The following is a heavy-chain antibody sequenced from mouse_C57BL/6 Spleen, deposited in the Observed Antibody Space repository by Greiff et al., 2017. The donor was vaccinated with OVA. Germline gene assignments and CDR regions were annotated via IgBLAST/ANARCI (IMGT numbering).Heavy chain of an antibody. CDR2: LYPGDGDT. CDR1: GYAFSSSW. CDR3: AKDYDKYYFDY. V-gene: IGHV1-82*01. Sequence: VQLQQSGPELVKPGASVKISCKASGYAFSSSWMNWVKQRPGKGLEWIGRLYPGDGDTNYNGKFKGKATLTADKSSSTAYMQLSSLTSEDSAVYFCAKDYDKYYFDYWGQGTTLTVSS. D-gene: IGHD2-4*01. J-gene: IGHJ2*01.